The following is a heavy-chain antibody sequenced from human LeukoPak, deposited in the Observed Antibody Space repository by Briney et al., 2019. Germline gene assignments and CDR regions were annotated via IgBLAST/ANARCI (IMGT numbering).Heavy chain of an antibody. CDR1: GFTFSSYA. CDR2: ISGSGGST. Sequence: PGGSLRLSCAASGFTFSSYAMSWVRQAPGKGLEWVSAISGSGGSTYYADSVKGRFTISRDNAKNSLYLQMNGLRAEDTAVYYCANIAAAGTVGYWGQGTLVTVSS. V-gene: IGHV3-23*01. J-gene: IGHJ4*02. CDR3: ANIAAAGTVGY. D-gene: IGHD6-13*01.